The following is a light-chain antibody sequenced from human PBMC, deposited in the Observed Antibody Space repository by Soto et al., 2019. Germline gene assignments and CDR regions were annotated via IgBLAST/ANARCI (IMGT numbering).Light chain of an antibody. CDR2: GAS. CDR3: QQYNNWPPHT. CDR1: QSVSSN. J-gene: IGKJ2*01. V-gene: IGKV3-15*01. Sequence: EIVMTQSPATLSVSPGERATRSCRASQSVSSNLAWYQQKPGQAPRLLIYGASTRATGIPARFSGSGSGTEFTLNISSLQSEYFAVYYCQQYNNWPPHTFGQGTKLEIK.